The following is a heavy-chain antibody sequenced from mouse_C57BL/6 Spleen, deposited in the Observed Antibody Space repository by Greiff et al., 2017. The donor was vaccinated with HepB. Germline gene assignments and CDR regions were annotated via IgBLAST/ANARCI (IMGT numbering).Heavy chain of an antibody. CDR2: ISSGSSTI. J-gene: IGHJ4*01. CDR1: GFTFSDYG. Sequence: EVKLVESGGGLVKPGGSLKLSCAASGFTFSDYGMHWVRQAPEKGLEWVAYISSGSSTIYYADTVKGRFTISRDNAKNTLFLQMTSLRSEDTAMYYSARRGHYAMDYWGQGTSVTVSS. V-gene: IGHV5-17*01. CDR3: ARRGHYAMDY.